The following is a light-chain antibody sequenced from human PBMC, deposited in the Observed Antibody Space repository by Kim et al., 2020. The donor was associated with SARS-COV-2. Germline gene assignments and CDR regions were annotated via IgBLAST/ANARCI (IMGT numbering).Light chain of an antibody. CDR2: GRN. J-gene: IGLJ2*01. V-gene: IGLV3-19*01. Sequence: SSELTQDPAVSVALGQTVKITCRGDNLRSFYASWYQQRPGQAPLLVIYGRNTRPSGIPDRLSGSASGNTASLTITGAQAEDEAYYYCSSRDRSSYVAFGGGTQLTVL. CDR3: SSRDRSSYVA. CDR1: NLRSFY.